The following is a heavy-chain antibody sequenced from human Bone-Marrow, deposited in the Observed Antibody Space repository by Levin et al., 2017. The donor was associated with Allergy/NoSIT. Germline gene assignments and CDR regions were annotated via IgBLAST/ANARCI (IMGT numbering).Heavy chain of an antibody. V-gene: IGHV4-34*01. CDR2: INDSGNT. D-gene: IGHD2-2*01. Sequence: SQTLSLTCAVYGGSLSDNYWSWISQSPGTGLQWIGEINDSGNTNYNPSLKGRVAISVDTSKNQFSLKLKSVSAADTAIYYCARGGYCTSAGCYGGYYYGMDVWAQGTTVTVSS. CDR1: GGSLSDNY. J-gene: IGHJ6*02. CDR3: ARGGYCTSAGCYGGYYYGMDV.